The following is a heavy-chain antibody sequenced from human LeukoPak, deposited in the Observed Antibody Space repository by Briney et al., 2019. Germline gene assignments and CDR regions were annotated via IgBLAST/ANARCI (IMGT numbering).Heavy chain of an antibody. Sequence: PSETLSLTCTVSGGSISSGGYYWSWIRQPPGKGLEWIGYIYHSGSTYYNPSLKSRVTISVDRSKNQFSLKLSSVTAADTAVYYCARGEWELRPDAFDIWGQGTMVTVSS. D-gene: IGHD1-26*01. CDR3: ARGEWELRPDAFDI. CDR1: GGSISSGGYY. V-gene: IGHV4-30-2*01. J-gene: IGHJ3*02. CDR2: IYHSGST.